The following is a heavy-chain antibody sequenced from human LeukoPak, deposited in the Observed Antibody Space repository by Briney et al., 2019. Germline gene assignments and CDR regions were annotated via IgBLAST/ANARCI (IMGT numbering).Heavy chain of an antibody. V-gene: IGHV1-2*02. CDR2: INPKSGST. Sequence: GASVKVSCKASGYTFTGYHMHWVRQAPGQGLEYMGWINPKSGSTNYAQEFQGRVTMTRDTSISTAYMELSRLRSDDTAVYYCATSSLIYGGYEGFYIWGHGTVVTVSS. CDR3: ATSSLIYGGYEGFYI. CDR1: GYTFTGYH. D-gene: IGHD5-12*01. J-gene: IGHJ3*02.